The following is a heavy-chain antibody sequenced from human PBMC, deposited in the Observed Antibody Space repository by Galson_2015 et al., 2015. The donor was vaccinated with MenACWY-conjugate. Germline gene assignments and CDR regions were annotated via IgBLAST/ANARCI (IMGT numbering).Heavy chain of an antibody. CDR3: AKVQGLFAFDL. Sequence: SLRLSCAASGFTFNHYAMTWVRQSPGKGLVWVSVLSGGGGNTYYADSVKRRFTVSTDNSKNTVYLQMNSLRAEDTAVYYCAKVQGLFAFDLWGRGTLVTVSS. CDR2: LSGGGGNT. D-gene: IGHD3-22*01. V-gene: IGHV3-23*01. J-gene: IGHJ2*01. CDR1: GFTFNHYA.